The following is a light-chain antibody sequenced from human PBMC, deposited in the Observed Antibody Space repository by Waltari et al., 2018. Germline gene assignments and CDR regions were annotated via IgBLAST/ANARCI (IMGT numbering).Light chain of an antibody. CDR1: QSVSRA. J-gene: IGKJ1*01. V-gene: IGKV3-20*01. Sequence: EIVLTQSPGTLSLSPGVRVTLSCRASQSVSRALAWYQQKPGQAPRLLIYGASSRATGIPDRFSGSGSGTDFSLTISRLEPEDFAVYYCQHYVRLPVTFGQGTKVEIK. CDR3: QHYVRLPVT. CDR2: GAS.